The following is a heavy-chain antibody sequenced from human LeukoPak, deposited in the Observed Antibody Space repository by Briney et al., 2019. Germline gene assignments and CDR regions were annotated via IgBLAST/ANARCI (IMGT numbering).Heavy chain of an antibody. CDR2: INSDGSST. J-gene: IGHJ4*02. D-gene: IGHD6-13*01. CDR1: GFTFSSYW. V-gene: IGHV3-74*01. CDR3: ARRRGYSSSWYYFDY. Sequence: PGGSLRLSCAASGFTFSSYWMHWVRQAPGKGLVWVSRINSDGSSTSYADSVKGRFTISRDNAKNTLYLQMNSLRAEDTAVYYCARRRGYSSSWYYFDYWGQGTLVTVSS.